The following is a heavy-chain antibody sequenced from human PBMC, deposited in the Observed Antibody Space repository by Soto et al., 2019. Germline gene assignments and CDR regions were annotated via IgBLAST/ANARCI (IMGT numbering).Heavy chain of an antibody. J-gene: IGHJ5*02. D-gene: IGHD3-3*01. V-gene: IGHV4-31*01. CDR3: ARWWSGSRQGFDP. CDR2: IYYSGST. Sequence: QVQLQESGPGLVKPSQTLSLTCTVSGGSISSGDYYWSWIRQHPGKGLEWIGYIYYSGSTYYNPSLKSQVTISVDTSKNPFSLKLSSVTAADTAVYYCARWWSGSRQGFDPWGQGTLVTVSS. CDR1: GGSISSGDYY.